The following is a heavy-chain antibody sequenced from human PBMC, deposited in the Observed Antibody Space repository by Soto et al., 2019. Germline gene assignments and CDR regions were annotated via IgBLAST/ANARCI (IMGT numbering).Heavy chain of an antibody. D-gene: IGHD3-16*01. CDR3: ARDTGGEREYYYCGMDV. CDR1: GYSISSSNW. J-gene: IGHJ6*02. CDR2: IYYSGSA. V-gene: IGHV4-28*03. Sequence: PSETLSLTCTVSGYSISSSNWWGWIRQPPGKGLEWIGYIYYSGSANYSPSLKSRVTVSVDTSKNQFSLKLSSVTAADTAVYYCARDTGGEREYYYCGMDVWSQGSTVTVS.